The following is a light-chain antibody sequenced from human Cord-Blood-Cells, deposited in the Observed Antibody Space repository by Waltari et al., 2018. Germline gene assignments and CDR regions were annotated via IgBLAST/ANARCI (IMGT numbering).Light chain of an antibody. CDR1: KLGDNY. V-gene: IGLV3-1*01. J-gene: IGLJ2*01. CDR3: QAWDSSTVV. Sequence: SYELTQPPSVSVSPGQTPSITCSGDKLGDNYACWYQQKPGQAPVLVIYQDSKRPSGIPERFSGSNSGNTATLTISGTQAMDEADYYCQAWDSSTVVFGGGTKLTVL. CDR2: QDS.